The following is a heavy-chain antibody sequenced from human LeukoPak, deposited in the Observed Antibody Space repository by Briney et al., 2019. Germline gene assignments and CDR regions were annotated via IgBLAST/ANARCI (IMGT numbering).Heavy chain of an antibody. CDR1: GFAVTDYY. Sequence: GGSLRLSCDAFGFAVTDYYMSWVRQAPGTGLEWVSVVYSGGEIHYADSVKGRFTLSRDNSKNTLYLHMNSLRVEDTAVYCCTGDPDAWGQGTLVTVSS. V-gene: IGHV3-66*01. J-gene: IGHJ5*02. CDR2: VYSGGEI. CDR3: TGDPDA.